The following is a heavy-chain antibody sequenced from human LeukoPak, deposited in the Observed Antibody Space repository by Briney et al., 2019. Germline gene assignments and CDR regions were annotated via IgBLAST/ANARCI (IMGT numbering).Heavy chain of an antibody. D-gene: IGHD4-23*01. CDR3: ARDPINYGGNSIY. J-gene: IGHJ4*02. Sequence: GGSLRLSCAASGFLFSSYWMHWVRQVPGKGLLWVSRINSDGSATIYADSVRGRFTISRDNAKNTLYLQMSGLRVEDTAVYYCARDPINYGGNSIYWGQGTLVTVSS. V-gene: IGHV3-74*01. CDR2: INSDGSAT. CDR1: GFLFSSYW.